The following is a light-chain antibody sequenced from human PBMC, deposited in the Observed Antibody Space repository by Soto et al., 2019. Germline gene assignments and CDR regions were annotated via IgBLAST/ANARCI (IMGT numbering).Light chain of an antibody. J-gene: IGKJ1*01. V-gene: IGKV1-27*01. Sequence: DIQMTQSPSSLSASVGDRVTITCRASQGIDNYLVWYQQKPGKVPKVLIYAASTLQSGVSSRFSGSGSGTDFTLTISSLQPEDVATYYCQKYNSAPWTFVQGTKVEIK. CDR3: QKYNSAPWT. CDR2: AAS. CDR1: QGIDNY.